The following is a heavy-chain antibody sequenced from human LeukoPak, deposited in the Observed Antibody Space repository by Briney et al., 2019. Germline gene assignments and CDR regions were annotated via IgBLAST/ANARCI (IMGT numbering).Heavy chain of an antibody. CDR1: GGSVSFSNW. CDR2: IYYSGST. D-gene: IGHD1-26*01. J-gene: IGHJ4*02. Sequence: SETLSLTCAVSGGSVSFSNWWSWIRQPPGKGLEWIGYIYYSGSTNYNPSLKSRVSISVDTSKNQFYLKLSSVTAADAALYYCARGGSYYDYWGQGTLVTVSS. CDR3: ARGGSYYDY. V-gene: IGHV4-59*02.